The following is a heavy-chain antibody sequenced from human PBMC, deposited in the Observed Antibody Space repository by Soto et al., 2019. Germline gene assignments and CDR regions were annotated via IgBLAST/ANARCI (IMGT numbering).Heavy chain of an antibody. CDR3: ANTATYYDILTGYPLGMDV. D-gene: IGHD3-9*01. Sequence: ASVKVSCKASGYTFTSYDINWVRQATGQGLEWMGWMNPNSGNTGYAQKFQGRVTMTRNTSISTAYMGLSSLRSEDAAVYYCANTATYYDILTGYPLGMDVWGQGTTVTVSS. CDR2: MNPNSGNT. CDR1: GYTFTSYD. V-gene: IGHV1-8*01. J-gene: IGHJ6*02.